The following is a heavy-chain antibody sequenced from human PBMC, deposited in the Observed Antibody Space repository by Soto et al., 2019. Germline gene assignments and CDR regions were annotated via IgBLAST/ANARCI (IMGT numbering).Heavy chain of an antibody. CDR2: INWNSGSV. Sequence: VQLVESGGDLVQPGRSLRLSCAASGFTFEDYAMHWVRQVPGKGLEWVSGINWNSGSVGYADSVKGRFTISRDNAKNSLYLQMDSLRPEDTAIYYCARDLRNYVLALEFWGQGALVSVS. J-gene: IGHJ4*02. D-gene: IGHD1-7*01. CDR1: GFTFEDYA. V-gene: IGHV3-9*01. CDR3: ARDLRNYVLALEF.